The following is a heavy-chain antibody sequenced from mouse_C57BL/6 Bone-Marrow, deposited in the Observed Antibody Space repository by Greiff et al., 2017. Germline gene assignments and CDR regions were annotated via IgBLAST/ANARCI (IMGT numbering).Heavy chain of an antibody. D-gene: IGHD2-3*01. J-gene: IGHJ4*01. V-gene: IGHV1-81*01. CDR3: SRYMDGYYVYAMGY. CDR1: GYTFTSYG. CDR2: IYPRSGNT. Sequence: QVQLQQSGAELARPGASVKLYCKASGYTFTSYGISWVKQRTGQGLEGIGKIYPRSGNTYYNEKVRGKATLTADKASSTAYMELRSLTSEDSAVYFCSRYMDGYYVYAMGYWGQGPSVTVSS.